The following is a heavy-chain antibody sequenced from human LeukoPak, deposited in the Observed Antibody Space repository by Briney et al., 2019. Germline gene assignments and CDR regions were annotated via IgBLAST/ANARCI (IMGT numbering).Heavy chain of an antibody. Sequence: GGSLRLSCAASGFTVSSNYMSWVRQAPGKGLEWVSVIYSGGSTYYADSVKGRFTISRDNSKNTLYLQMNSVRAEDTAVYYCAREGPTPWEPTSGFGYWGQGTLVTVSS. CDR2: IYSGGST. CDR1: GFTVSSNY. J-gene: IGHJ4*02. CDR3: AREGPTPWEPTSGFGY. V-gene: IGHV3-66*01. D-gene: IGHD1-26*01.